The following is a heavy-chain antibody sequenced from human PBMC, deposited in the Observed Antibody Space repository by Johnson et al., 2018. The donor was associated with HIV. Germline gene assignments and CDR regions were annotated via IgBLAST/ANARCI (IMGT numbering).Heavy chain of an antibody. J-gene: IGHJ3*02. Sequence: QVQLVESGGGVVQPGGSLRLSCAASGFTFSSYGMHWVRQAPGKGLEWVAFIRYDGSNKYYADSVKGRFTISRDNSKNTLYLQMNSLRAEDTAVYYCAKARLIAADDAFDIWGQGTMVTVSS. CDR1: GFTFSSYG. D-gene: IGHD6-6*01. V-gene: IGHV3-30*02. CDR3: AKARLIAADDAFDI. CDR2: IRYDGSNK.